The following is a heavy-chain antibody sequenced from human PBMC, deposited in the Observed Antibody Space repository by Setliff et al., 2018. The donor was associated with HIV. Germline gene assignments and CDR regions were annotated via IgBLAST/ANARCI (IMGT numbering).Heavy chain of an antibody. CDR2: IKSKTDGGTT. J-gene: IGHJ4*02. CDR3: TTDSSLFTFDY. CDR1: GFTFSNAW. V-gene: IGHV3-15*01. D-gene: IGHD2-15*01. Sequence: KTGGSLRLSCAASGFTFSNAWMSWVRQAPGKGLEWVGRIKSKTDGGTTDYAAPVKGRFTISRDDSKNTLYLQMNSLKTEDTAVYYCTTDSSLFTFDYWGQGTLVTVSS.